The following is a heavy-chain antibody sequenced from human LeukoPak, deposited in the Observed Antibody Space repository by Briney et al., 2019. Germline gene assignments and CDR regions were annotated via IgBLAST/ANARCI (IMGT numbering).Heavy chain of an antibody. V-gene: IGHV3-30*04. J-gene: IGHJ4*02. Sequence: GGSLRLSCAASGITFNSYAMHWVRQAPGKGLEWVAVISHDGSNRYYGNSVKGRFTISRDNSKNTLFLQMDSLRAEDTAVYYCASGYTYYYGSGSYHWGQGTLVTVSS. CDR2: ISHDGSNR. D-gene: IGHD3-10*01. CDR3: ASGYTYYYGSGSYH. CDR1: GITFNSYA.